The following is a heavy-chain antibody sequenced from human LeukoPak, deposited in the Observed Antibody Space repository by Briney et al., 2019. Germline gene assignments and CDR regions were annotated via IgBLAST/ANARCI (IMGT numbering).Heavy chain of an antibody. V-gene: IGHV4-4*07. J-gene: IGHJ5*02. CDR3: ARVRADYYGSGSHYKVWFDP. D-gene: IGHD3-10*01. CDR2: IYSSGST. CDR1: GGSISSYY. Sequence: KSSETLSLTCTVPGGSISSYYWSWIRQPAGKGLEWIGRIYSSGSTNYNPSLKSRVTMSVDTSKNQFSLKLSSVTAADTAVYYCARVRADYYGSGSHYKVWFDPWGQGTLVTVSS.